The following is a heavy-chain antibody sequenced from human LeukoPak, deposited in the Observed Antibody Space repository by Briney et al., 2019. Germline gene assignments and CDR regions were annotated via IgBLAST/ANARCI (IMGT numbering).Heavy chain of an antibody. CDR1: GFTSSNYA. CDR2: ILGSGGST. J-gene: IGHJ4*02. V-gene: IGHV3-23*01. CDR3: AKWGDYDVLTGYYVPDY. Sequence: PGGFLRLSCAASGFTSSNYAMSWVRQAPGKGLEGVSAILGSGGSTYYADSVKGRFTVSRDNSKSTLYLQMNSLRAEDTALYYCAKWGDYDVLTGYYVPDYWGQGTLVTVSS. D-gene: IGHD3-9*01.